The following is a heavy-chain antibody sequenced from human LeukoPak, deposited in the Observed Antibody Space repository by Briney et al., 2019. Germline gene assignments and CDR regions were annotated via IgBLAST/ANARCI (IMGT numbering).Heavy chain of an antibody. J-gene: IGHJ4*02. CDR2: IKQDGSEK. V-gene: IGHV3-7*04. CDR3: ARVCSGWLGY. Sequence: GGSLRLSCAASGFTFSNYSMSWVRQAPGKGLEWVAYIKQDGSEKYYVDSVKGRFTISRDNAKNSLYLQMNSLRVEDTAVYYCARVCSGWLGYWGQGSLVTVSS. D-gene: IGHD6-19*01. CDR1: GFTFSNYS.